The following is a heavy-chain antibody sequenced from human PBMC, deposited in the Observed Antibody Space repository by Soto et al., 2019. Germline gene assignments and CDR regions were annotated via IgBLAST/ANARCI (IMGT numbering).Heavy chain of an antibody. D-gene: IGHD3-3*01. CDR3: ARGVEYYDFWSGYLYYFDY. J-gene: IGHJ4*02. V-gene: IGHV4-59*01. CDR2: IYYSGST. CDR1: GGSISSYY. Sequence: KASETLSLTCTVSGGSISSYYWSWIRQPPGKGLEWIGYIYYSGSTNYNPSLKSRVTISVDTSKNQFSLKLSSVTAADTAVYYCARGVEYYDFWSGYLYYFDYWGQGTLVTVSS.